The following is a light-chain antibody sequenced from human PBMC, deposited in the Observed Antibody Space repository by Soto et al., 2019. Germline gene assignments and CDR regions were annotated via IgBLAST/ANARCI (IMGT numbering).Light chain of an antibody. Sequence: DIVMTQSPLSLPVTPGEPASISCRSSQSLLHSNGYNYLDWYLQKPGHSPQLLIYLGSNRASGVPYRLSGSGSGTDFTLKISRVEAEDVGVYYCMQALQTPPWTFGQGTKVEIK. V-gene: IGKV2-28*01. CDR2: LGS. J-gene: IGKJ1*01. CDR1: QSLLHSNGYNY. CDR3: MQALQTPPWT.